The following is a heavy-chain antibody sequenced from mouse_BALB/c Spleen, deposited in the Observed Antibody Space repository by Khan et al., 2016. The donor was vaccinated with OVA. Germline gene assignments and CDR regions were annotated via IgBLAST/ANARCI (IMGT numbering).Heavy chain of an antibody. J-gene: IGHJ2*01. CDR3: ARGNWLSYYFYY. Sequence: VQLKESGPELVKPGASVKMSCKPSGYIFTNYVLHWVKQKPGQGLEWIGYINPYNGGTKYNEKFKGKATLASDKSSITAYMELSSLTSADSAVYYCARGNWLSYYFYYWGQGTTLPLSS. CDR2: INPYNGGT. CDR1: GYIFTNYV. V-gene: IGHV1S136*01. D-gene: IGHD3-3*01.